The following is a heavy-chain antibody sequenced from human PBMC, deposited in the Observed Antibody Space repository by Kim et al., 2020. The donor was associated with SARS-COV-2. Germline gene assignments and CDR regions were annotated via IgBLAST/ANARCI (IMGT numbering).Heavy chain of an antibody. CDR2: FSTYNGNT. CDR1: GYTFTSYA. D-gene: IGHD3-9*01. Sequence: ASVKVSCKASGYTFTSYAINWVRQAPGQGLEWMGWFSTYNGNTNYAQKFQGRVFMTTDTSTSTAYMELRSLRSDDTAVYYCAREGGYFDQGYWGQGTLVTVSS. J-gene: IGHJ4*02. CDR3: AREGGYFDQGY. V-gene: IGHV1-18*01.